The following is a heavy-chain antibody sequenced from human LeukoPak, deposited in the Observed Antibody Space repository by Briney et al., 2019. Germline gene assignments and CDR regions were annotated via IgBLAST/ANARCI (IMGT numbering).Heavy chain of an antibody. CDR3: ARDRTRYCSGGSCYYY. D-gene: IGHD2-15*01. CDR1: GFTFSDYY. Sequence: GGSLRLSCAASGFTFSDYYTSWIRQAPGKGLEWVSYISSSGSTIYYADSVKGRLTISRDNAKNSLYLQMNSLRAEDTAVYYCARDRTRYCSGGSCYYYWGQGTLVTVSS. CDR2: ISSSGSTI. J-gene: IGHJ4*02. V-gene: IGHV3-11*01.